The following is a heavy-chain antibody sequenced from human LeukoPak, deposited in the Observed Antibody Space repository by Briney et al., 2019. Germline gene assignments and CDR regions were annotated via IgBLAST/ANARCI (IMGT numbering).Heavy chain of an antibody. D-gene: IGHD2-2*01. Sequence: SETLSLTCAVYGGSFSGYYWSWIRQPPGKGLEWIGEITHSGSTNYNPSLKSRVTMSVDTSKNQFSLKLSSVTAADTAVYYCARDLADEHVVVVTGSNWFDPWGQGTLVTVSS. CDR2: ITHSGST. CDR1: GGSFSGYY. CDR3: ARDLADEHVVVVTGSNWFDP. V-gene: IGHV4-34*01. J-gene: IGHJ5*02.